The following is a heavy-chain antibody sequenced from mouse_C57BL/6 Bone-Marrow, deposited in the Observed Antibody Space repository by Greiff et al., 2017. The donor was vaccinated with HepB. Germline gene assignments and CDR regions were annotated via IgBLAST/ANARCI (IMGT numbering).Heavy chain of an antibody. J-gene: IGHJ3*01. Sequence: EVKVVESEGGLVQPGSSMKLSCTASGFTFSDYYMAWVRQVPEKGLEWVANINYDGSSTYYLDSLKSRFIISRDNAKNILYLQMSSLKSEDTATYYCAREDMMVTHAWFAYWGQGTLVTVSA. D-gene: IGHD2-3*01. CDR2: INYDGSST. V-gene: IGHV5-16*01. CDR1: GFTFSDYY. CDR3: AREDMMVTHAWFAY.